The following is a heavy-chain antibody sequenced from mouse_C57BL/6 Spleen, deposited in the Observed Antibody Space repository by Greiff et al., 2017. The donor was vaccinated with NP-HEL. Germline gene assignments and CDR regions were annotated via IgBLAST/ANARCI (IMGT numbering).Heavy chain of an antibody. CDR1: GFTFSDYY. J-gene: IGHJ1*03. CDR3: ARGGGFHWYFDV. Sequence: EVHLVESEGGLVQPGSSMKLSCTASGFTFSDYYMAWVRQVPEKGLEWVANINYDGSSTYYLDSLKSRFIISRDNAKNILYLQMSSLKSEDTATYYCARGGGFHWYFDVWGTGTTVTVSS. CDR2: INYDGSST. V-gene: IGHV5-16*01.